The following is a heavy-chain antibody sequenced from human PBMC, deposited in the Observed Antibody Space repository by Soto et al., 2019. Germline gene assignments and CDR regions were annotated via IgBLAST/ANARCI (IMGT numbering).Heavy chain of an antibody. Sequence: EXLKICCKSSGYXCTSFWVGWVRHMPGKGLEWIGIIYPGYSDSRYSPSLQGQVTISADESINTAYLQWSSLKASDTDMYFFARHGYSSSWYPDSWGQGTQGTVSS. V-gene: IGHV5-51*01. CDR2: IYPGYSDS. D-gene: IGHD6-13*01. J-gene: IGHJ4*02. CDR1: GYXCTSFW. CDR3: ARHGYSSSWYPDS.